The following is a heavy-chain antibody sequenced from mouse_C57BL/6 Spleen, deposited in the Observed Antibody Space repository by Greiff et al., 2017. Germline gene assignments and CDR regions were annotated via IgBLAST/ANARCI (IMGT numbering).Heavy chain of an antibody. CDR1: GYTFTSYW. CDR3: ARPFYGSSYVDY. Sequence: QVHVKQSGAELVKPGASVKLSCKASGYTFTSYWMHWVKQRPGQGLEWIGMIHPNSGSTNYNEKFKSKATLTVDKSSSTAYMQLSSLTSEDSAVYYCARPFYGSSYVDYWGQGTTLTVSS. J-gene: IGHJ2*01. V-gene: IGHV1-64*01. D-gene: IGHD1-1*01. CDR2: IHPNSGST.